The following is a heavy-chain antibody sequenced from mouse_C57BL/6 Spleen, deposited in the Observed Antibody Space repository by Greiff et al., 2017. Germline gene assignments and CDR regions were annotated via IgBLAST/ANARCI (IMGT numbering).Heavy chain of an antibody. V-gene: IGHV5-12*01. J-gene: IGHJ4*01. Sequence: EVKLQESGGGLVQPGGSLKLSCAASGFTFSDYYMYWVRQTPEKRLEWVAYISNGGGSTYYPDTVKGRFTISRDNAKNTLYLQMSRLKSEDTAMDYWAREEYDGGGYAMDYWGQGTSVTVSS. CDR2: ISNGGGST. D-gene: IGHD2-14*01. CDR3: AREEYDGGGYAMDY. CDR1: GFTFSDYY.